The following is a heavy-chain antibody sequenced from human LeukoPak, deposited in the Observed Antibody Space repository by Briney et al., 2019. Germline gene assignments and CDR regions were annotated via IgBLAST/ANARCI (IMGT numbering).Heavy chain of an antibody. D-gene: IGHD5-18*01. CDR1: GFTFSSYA. V-gene: IGHV3-23*01. CDR2: ISGSGGST. J-gene: IGHJ6*02. Sequence: GGSLRLSCAASGFTFSSYAMSWVRQAPGKGLEWVSAISGSGGSTYYADSVKGRFTISRDNSKNTLYLQMNSLRAEDTAVYYCGKQASRGYSYGYSGMDVWGQGTTVTVSS. CDR3: GKQASRGYSYGYSGMDV.